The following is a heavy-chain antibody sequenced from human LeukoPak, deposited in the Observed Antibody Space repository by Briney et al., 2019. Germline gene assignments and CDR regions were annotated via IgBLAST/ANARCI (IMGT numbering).Heavy chain of an antibody. D-gene: IGHD1/OR15-1a*01. CDR2: IYSGGGT. Sequence: TGGSLRLSCVVYGFTVSSNYMSWVRQAPGKGLDWVSLIYSGGGTYYADSVKGRFTISRDNSKNTLYLQMNSLRAEDTAVYYCARGITGTNNWFDPWGQGTLVTVSS. CDR1: GFTVSSNY. CDR3: ARGITGTNNWFDP. V-gene: IGHV3-66*02. J-gene: IGHJ5*02.